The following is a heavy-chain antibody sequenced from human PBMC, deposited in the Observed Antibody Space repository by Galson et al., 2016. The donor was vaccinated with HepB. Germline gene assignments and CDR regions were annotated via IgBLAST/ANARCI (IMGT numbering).Heavy chain of an antibody. J-gene: IGHJ6*04. D-gene: IGHD1-1*01. V-gene: IGHV3-30-3*01. CDR2: ISNDGSNK. CDR1: GFIFRSYA. Sequence: SLRLSCADSGFIFRSYAMNWVRQAPGKGLEWLAVISNDGSNKYFADSVNGRFTISRDNSKNTLHLQMNSLRAEDTAVYYCARFIASPWNDYYYYGMDVWGKGSTVTVSS. CDR3: ARFIASPWNDYYYYGMDV.